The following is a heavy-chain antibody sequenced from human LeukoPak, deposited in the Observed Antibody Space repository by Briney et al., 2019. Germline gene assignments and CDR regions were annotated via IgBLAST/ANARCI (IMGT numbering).Heavy chain of an antibody. CDR2: IKEGGREK. D-gene: IGHD2-15*01. V-gene: IGHV3-7*01. J-gene: IGHJ4*02. Sequence: GGSLRLSCAASGFTFSDYWMTWVRQAPGKGLEWVANIKEGGREKYYVDSVKGRFTLSKDNAKNSVYLQMNSLGAEDTAVYYCARGWGEKGYCRGGTCNNPQFDYWGQGILVTVSS. CDR3: ARGWGEKGYCRGGTCNNPQFDY. CDR1: GFTFSDYW.